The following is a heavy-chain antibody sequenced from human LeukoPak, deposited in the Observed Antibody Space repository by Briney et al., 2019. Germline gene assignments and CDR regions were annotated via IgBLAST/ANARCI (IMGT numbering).Heavy chain of an antibody. Sequence: GGSLRLSCAASGFTFSSYAMSWVRQAPGKGLEWVANIKQDGSEKYYVDSVKGRFTISRDNAKNSLYLQMNSLRAEDTAVYYCAREGYSGSYYDYWGQGTLVTVSS. CDR1: GFTFSSYA. J-gene: IGHJ4*02. CDR3: AREGYSGSYYDY. CDR2: IKQDGSEK. V-gene: IGHV3-7*04. D-gene: IGHD1-26*01.